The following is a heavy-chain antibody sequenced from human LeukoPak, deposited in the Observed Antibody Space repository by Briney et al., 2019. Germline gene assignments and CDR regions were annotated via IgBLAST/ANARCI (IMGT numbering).Heavy chain of an antibody. J-gene: IGHJ4*02. CDR2: ISSSSNI. D-gene: IGHD3-10*01. CDR3: ARKLWFGEPCCYFDY. Sequence: GGSLRLSCAASGFTFSSYTMNWVRQAPGKGLEWVSSISSSSNIYYADSVKGRFTISRDNAKNSLHLQMNSLRAEDTAVYYCARKLWFGEPCCYFDYWGQGTLVTVSS. V-gene: IGHV3-21*01. CDR1: GFTFSSYT.